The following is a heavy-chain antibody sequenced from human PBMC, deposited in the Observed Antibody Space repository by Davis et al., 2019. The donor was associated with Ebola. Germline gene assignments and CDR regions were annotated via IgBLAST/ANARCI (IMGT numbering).Heavy chain of an antibody. CDR1: GGSISSYY. D-gene: IGHD3-3*01. V-gene: IGHV4-59*01. CDR2: IYYSGST. J-gene: IGHJ4*02. CDR3: ARGPGVRFLEWFLFDY. Sequence: MPGGSLRLSCTVSGGSISSYYWSWIRQPPGKGLEWIGYIYYSGSTNYNPSLKSRVTISVDTSKNQFSLKLSSVTAADTAVYYCARGPGVRFLEWFLFDYWGQGTLVTVSS.